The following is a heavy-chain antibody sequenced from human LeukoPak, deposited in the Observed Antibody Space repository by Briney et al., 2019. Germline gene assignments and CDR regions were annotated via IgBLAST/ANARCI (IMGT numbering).Heavy chain of an antibody. Sequence: GGSLRLSCAASGFTFSSYAMSWVRQAPGKGLEWVSAISGSGGSTYYADSVKGRFTISRDNSKNTLYLQMNSLRAEDTAVYYCAKPPLMAGHRGHYYYYYMDVWGKGTTVTVSS. J-gene: IGHJ6*03. CDR1: GFTFSSYA. CDR3: AKPPLMAGHRGHYYYYYMDV. D-gene: IGHD6-19*01. CDR2: ISGSGGST. V-gene: IGHV3-23*01.